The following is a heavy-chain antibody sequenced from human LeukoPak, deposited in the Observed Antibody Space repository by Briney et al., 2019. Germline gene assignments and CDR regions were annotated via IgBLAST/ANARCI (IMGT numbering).Heavy chain of an antibody. CDR2: IWYDGSNK. Sequence: GGSLILSCAASGFTFRSYGMHWVRQAPGKGLEWVAVIWYDGSNKYCADSVKGRFTISRDNSKNTLYLEMSSLRAEDTAVYYCARVGSSSSLGFDYWGQGTLVTVSS. J-gene: IGHJ4*02. CDR3: ARVGSSSSLGFDY. V-gene: IGHV3-33*01. D-gene: IGHD6-6*01. CDR1: GFTFRSYG.